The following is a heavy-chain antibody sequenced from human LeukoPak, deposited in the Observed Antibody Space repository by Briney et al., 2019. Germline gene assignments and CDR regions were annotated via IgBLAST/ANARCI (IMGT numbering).Heavy chain of an antibody. CDR2: ISYDGNEK. D-gene: IGHD3-10*01. V-gene: IGHV3-30*04. CDR1: GFTFSSYT. CDR3: ARKGGTMVNYRPFDY. J-gene: IGHJ4*02. Sequence: GTSLRLSCAASGFTFSSYTMHWVRQAPGKGLEWVAVISYDGNEKYYADSVKGRFTIYRDNSKSTMYLQMNSLRAEDTAVYYCARKGGTMVNYRPFDYWGQGTLVTVSS.